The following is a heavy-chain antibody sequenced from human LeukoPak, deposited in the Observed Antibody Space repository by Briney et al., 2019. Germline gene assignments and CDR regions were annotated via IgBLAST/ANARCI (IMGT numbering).Heavy chain of an antibody. D-gene: IGHD3-16*02. CDR1: GGSISSYY. V-gene: IGHV4-4*07. J-gene: IGHJ3*02. CDR3: ARDRVWGSYRADAFDI. CDR2: IYTSGST. Sequence: SETLSLTCTVSGGSISSYYWSWIRQPAGKGLEWIGRIYTSGSTNYNPSLKSRVTMSVDTSKNQFSLKLSSVTAADTAVYYCARDRVWGSYRADAFDIWGQGTMVTVSS.